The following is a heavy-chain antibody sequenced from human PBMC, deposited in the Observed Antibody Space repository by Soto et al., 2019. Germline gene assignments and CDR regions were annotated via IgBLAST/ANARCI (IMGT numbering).Heavy chain of an antibody. D-gene: IGHD3-10*01. V-gene: IGHV4-30-2*01. J-gene: IGHJ5*02. CDR2: IYHSGST. CDR3: ARGAITISRSVNWFDP. CDR1: GGSISSGGYS. Sequence: QLQLQESGSGLVKPSQTLSLTCAVSGGSISSGGYSWSWIRQPPGKGLEWIGYIYHSGSTYYNPSLKSRVTISVDRSKNQFSLKLSSVTAADTAVYYCARGAITISRSVNWFDPWGQGTLVTVSS.